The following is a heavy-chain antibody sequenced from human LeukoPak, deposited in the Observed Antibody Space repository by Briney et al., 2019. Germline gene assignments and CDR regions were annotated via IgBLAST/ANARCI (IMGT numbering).Heavy chain of an antibody. CDR1: GFTFSSCG. Sequence: GGSLRLSCAASGFTFSSCGMHWVRQAPGKGLEWVAFIWYDGNNKYYADSVKGRFTISRDSSKNTLYSQMNSLRAEDTAVYYCAKDPLQYGSGSYYFDYWGQGTLVTVSS. CDR2: IWYDGNNK. V-gene: IGHV3-30*02. D-gene: IGHD3-10*01. CDR3: AKDPLQYGSGSYYFDY. J-gene: IGHJ4*02.